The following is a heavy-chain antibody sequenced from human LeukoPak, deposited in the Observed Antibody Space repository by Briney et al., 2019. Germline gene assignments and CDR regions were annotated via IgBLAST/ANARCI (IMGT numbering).Heavy chain of an antibody. CDR3: ARRGYSYGPERYYYYYYMDV. Sequence: PGGSLRLSCAASGFTFSSYEMNWVRQAPGKGLEWVSYISSSSSTIYYADSVKGRFTISRDNAKNSLYLQMNSLRAEDTAGYYCARRGYSYGPERYYYYYYMDVWGKGTTVTVSS. V-gene: IGHV3-48*01. J-gene: IGHJ6*03. CDR1: GFTFSSYE. D-gene: IGHD5-18*01. CDR2: ISSSSSTI.